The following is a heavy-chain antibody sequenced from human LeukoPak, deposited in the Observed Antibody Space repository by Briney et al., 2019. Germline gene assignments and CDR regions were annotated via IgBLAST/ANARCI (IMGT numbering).Heavy chain of an antibody. CDR1: GDSISRYY. J-gene: IGHJ6*02. D-gene: IGHD2-8*01. Sequence: SETLSLTCNVSGDSISRYYWSWIRQPPGKGLEFIGYIHYTGETRYNSSLRSRVTISADTSKNQFSLKLTSVTAADTAVYYCARTPGYCTNGVCYNCGMDVWGQGTTVTVSS. CDR3: ARTPGYCTNGVCYNCGMDV. V-gene: IGHV4-59*13. CDR2: IHYTGET.